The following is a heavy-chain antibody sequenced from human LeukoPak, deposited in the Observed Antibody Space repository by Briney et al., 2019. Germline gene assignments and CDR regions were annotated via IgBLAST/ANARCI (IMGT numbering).Heavy chain of an antibody. D-gene: IGHD3-10*01. J-gene: IGHJ6*02. CDR1: GFTVSSNY. CDR3: ATTGGVGSNPYYYYYGMDV. V-gene: IGHV3-53*01. Sequence: PGGSLRLSCAASGFTVSSNYMSWVRQAPGKGLEWVSVIYSGGSTYYADPVKGRFTISRDNSKNTLYLQMNSLRAEDTAVYYCATTGGVGSNPYYYYYGMDVWGQGTTVTVSS. CDR2: IYSGGST.